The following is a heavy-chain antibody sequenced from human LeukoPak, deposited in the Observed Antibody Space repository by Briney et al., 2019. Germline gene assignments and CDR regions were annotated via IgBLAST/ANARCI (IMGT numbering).Heavy chain of an antibody. CDR2: ISSSDGGT. CDR3: ARDMGTTVTTYYYYGMDV. J-gene: IGHJ6*02. V-gene: IGHV3-23*01. CDR1: GFTFSSYA. Sequence: PGGSLRLSCAGSGFTFSSYAMAWVRQTPEKGLEWVAIISSSDGGTYYIDSVKGRFTISRDNSKNTLYLQMNSLRAEDTAVYYCARDMGTTVTTYYYYGMDVWGQGTTVTVSS. D-gene: IGHD4-17*01.